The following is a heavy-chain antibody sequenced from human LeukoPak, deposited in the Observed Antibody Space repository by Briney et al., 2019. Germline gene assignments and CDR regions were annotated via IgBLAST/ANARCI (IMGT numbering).Heavy chain of an antibody. J-gene: IGHJ3*02. Sequence: SVKVSCKASGGTFSSYAISWVRQAPGQGLEWMGGIIPIFGTANYAQKFQGRVTITTDESTSTAYMELSSLRSEDTAVYYCARAIVGASPDFDIWGQGTMVTVSS. CDR1: GGTFSSYA. V-gene: IGHV1-69*05. D-gene: IGHD1-26*01. CDR2: IIPIFGTA. CDR3: ARAIVGASPDFDI.